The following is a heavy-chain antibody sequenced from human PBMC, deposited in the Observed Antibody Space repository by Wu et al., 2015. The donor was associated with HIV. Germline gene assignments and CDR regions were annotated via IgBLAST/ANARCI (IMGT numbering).Heavy chain of an antibody. D-gene: IGHD3-10*01. CDR3: ARGPGPRSNYYGSGSYYKSPDESFDY. V-gene: IGHV1-8*01. CDR1: GYTFTSYD. CDR2: MNPNSGNT. J-gene: IGHJ4*02. Sequence: QVQLVQSGAEVKKPGASVKVSCKASGYTFTSYDINWVRQATGQGLEWMGWMNPNSGNTGYAQKFQGRVTMTRNTSISTAYMELSSLRSEDTAVYYCARGPGPRSNYYGSGSYYKSPDESFDYWGQGTLVTVSS.